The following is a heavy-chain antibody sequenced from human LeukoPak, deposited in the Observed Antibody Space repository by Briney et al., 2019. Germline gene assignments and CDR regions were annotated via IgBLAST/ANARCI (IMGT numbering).Heavy chain of an antibody. V-gene: IGHV3-23*01. J-gene: IGHJ6*02. CDR1: GFTFSSYA. CDR3: AKRSRRLTIVRGVPREDV. CDR2: ISGSGGST. D-gene: IGHD3-10*01. Sequence: GGSLRLSCAASGFTFSSYAMSWVRQAPGKGLEWVSAISGSGGSTYYADSVRGRFTISRDNSKNTLYLQMNSLRAEDTAVYYCAKRSRRLTIVRGVPREDVWGQGTTVTVSS.